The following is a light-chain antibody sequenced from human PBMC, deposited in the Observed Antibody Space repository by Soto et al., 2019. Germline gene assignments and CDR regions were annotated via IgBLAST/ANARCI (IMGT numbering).Light chain of an antibody. CDR2: DVS. CDR1: QSVSRTY. V-gene: IGKV3-20*01. Sequence: EIVLTQSPGTLSLSPGERATLSCRASQSVSRTYLAWYQQQPGQAPGLLIYDVSSRATGIPDRFSGSGSGTDFALTISRLEPDDFAVYYCPQYGTSPYTFGQGTKLEIK. J-gene: IGKJ2*01. CDR3: PQYGTSPYT.